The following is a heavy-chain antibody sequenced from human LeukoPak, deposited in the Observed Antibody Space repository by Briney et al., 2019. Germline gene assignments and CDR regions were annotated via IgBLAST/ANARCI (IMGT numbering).Heavy chain of an antibody. CDR2: INTDGRSI. V-gene: IGHV3-74*01. Sequence: GGSLRLSCAASGFTFSNYWVHWVRQAPGKGLVWVSRINTDGRSISYADSVKGRFTISRDNAKNTLYLQMNSLRAEDTAVYYCARDFRGYSGYTYDHWGQGTLVTVSS. D-gene: IGHD5-12*01. CDR3: ARDFRGYSGYTYDH. CDR1: GFTFSNYW. J-gene: IGHJ4*02.